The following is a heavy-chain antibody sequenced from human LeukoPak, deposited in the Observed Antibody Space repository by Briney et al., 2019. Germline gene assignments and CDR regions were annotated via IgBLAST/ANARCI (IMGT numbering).Heavy chain of an antibody. CDR3: ARGRSNMIREVLIMPFDP. V-gene: IGHV3-53*01. D-gene: IGHD3-10*01. CDR1: GFTVSSNH. Sequence: PGGSQTLSCIVSGFTVSSNHMSWVRQAPGKGLEWVSIIYSGGNTYYADSVKGRFTISRDNSKNTLYLQMNSLRAEDTAVYYCARGRSNMIREVLIMPFDPWGQGTLVTVSS. J-gene: IGHJ5*02. CDR2: IYSGGNT.